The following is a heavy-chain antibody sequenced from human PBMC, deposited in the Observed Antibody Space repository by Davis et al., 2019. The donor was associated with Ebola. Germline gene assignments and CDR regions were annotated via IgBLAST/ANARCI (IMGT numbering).Heavy chain of an antibody. CDR3: ARDRSSPYDSSGSNWFDP. Sequence: MPGGSLRLSCTVSGYSISSGYYWGWIRQPPGKGLEWIGSIYHSGSTYYNPSLKSRVTISVDTSKNQFSLKLSSVTAADTAVYYCARDRSSPYDSSGSNWFDPWGQGTLVTVSS. CDR2: IYHSGST. D-gene: IGHD3-22*01. CDR1: GYSISSGYY. V-gene: IGHV4-38-2*02. J-gene: IGHJ5*02.